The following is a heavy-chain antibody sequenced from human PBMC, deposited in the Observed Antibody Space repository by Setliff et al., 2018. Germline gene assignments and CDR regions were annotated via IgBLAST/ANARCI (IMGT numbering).Heavy chain of an antibody. D-gene: IGHD1-1*01. J-gene: IGHJ6*02. Sequence: SVKVSCKASGGTLSGYAFSWVRQAPGQWLGWVGGITTIFETAHYAQRAADGVTVSANKPTRTVHVDLNSLISEDTAVYFCARDSVTLGQLERRGGSRYYDMDVWGRGTTVTVSS. CDR1: GGTLSGYA. CDR2: ITTIFETA. V-gene: IGHV1-69*06. CDR3: ARDSVTLGQLERRGGSRYYDMDV.